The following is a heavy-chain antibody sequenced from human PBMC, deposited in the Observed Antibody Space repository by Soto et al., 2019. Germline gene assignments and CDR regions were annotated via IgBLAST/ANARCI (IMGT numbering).Heavy chain of an antibody. Sequence: ASVKVSCKASGYTCTGSYMHWVRQAPGQGLEWMGWINPNSGGTNYAQKFQGRVTMTRDTSISTAYMELSRLSSDDTAVYYCARVPGTGDYGMDVWGQGTTATVAS. J-gene: IGHJ6*02. CDR3: ARVPGTGDYGMDV. CDR1: GYTCTGSY. D-gene: IGHD7-27*01. CDR2: INPNSGGT. V-gene: IGHV1-2*02.